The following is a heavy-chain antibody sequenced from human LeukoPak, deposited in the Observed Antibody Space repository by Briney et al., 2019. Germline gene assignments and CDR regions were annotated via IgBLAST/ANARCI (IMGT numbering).Heavy chain of an antibody. Sequence: SVKVSCKASGGTFSSYAISWVRQAAGQGLEWMGGIIPIFGTANYAQKFQGRVTITADESTSTAYMELSSLRSEDTAVYYCARDREAYCGGDCYSGFDYWGQGTLVTVSS. V-gene: IGHV1-69*01. CDR2: IIPIFGTA. CDR1: GGTFSSYA. J-gene: IGHJ4*02. CDR3: ARDREAYCGGDCYSGFDY. D-gene: IGHD2-21*02.